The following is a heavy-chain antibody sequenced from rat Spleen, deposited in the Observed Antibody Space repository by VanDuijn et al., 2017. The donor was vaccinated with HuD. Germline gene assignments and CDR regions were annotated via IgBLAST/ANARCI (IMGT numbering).Heavy chain of an antibody. CDR1: GFTFNKFW. CDR2: VTNTGGTI. J-gene: IGHJ2*01. D-gene: IGHD5-1*01. CDR3: ARGGGWETGFDY. Sequence: EVQLAESGGGLVQPGRSLRLSCVASGFTFNKFWMTWIRQAPGKGLEWVASVTNTGGTIYYADSVKGRFTMSRDIAKNTQYLQMDSLRSEDTATYYCARGGGWETGFDYWGQGVMVTVSS. V-gene: IGHV5-31*01.